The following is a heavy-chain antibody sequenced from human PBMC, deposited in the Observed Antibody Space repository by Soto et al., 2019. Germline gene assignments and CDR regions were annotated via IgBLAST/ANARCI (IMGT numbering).Heavy chain of an antibody. D-gene: IGHD4-17*01. CDR1: GFTFSTYA. CDR2: LTPSGGET. CDR3: AHPRGYGVFDAYDI. Sequence: SCKTSGFTFSTYAMSWVRQAPGKGLEWVSALTPSGGETYYADSVKGRFTISRDNSMNALYLQMNSLRIEDTAVYYCAHPRGYGVFDAYDIWGQGTMVTVSS. J-gene: IGHJ3*02. V-gene: IGHV3-23*01.